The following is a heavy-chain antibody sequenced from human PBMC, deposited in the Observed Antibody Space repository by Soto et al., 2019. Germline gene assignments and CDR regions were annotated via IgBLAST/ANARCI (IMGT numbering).Heavy chain of an antibody. D-gene: IGHD3-10*01. Sequence: SVKVSCKASGGTFSSYAISWVRQAPGQGLEWMGGIIPNSGTTNYAQKFQGRVTMTADTSISTAYMELSRLRSDDTAVYYCARDDYYGSGSVYWGQGTPVTVSS. CDR1: GGTFSSYA. J-gene: IGHJ4*02. CDR2: IIPNSGTT. V-gene: IGHV1-69*06. CDR3: ARDDYYGSGSVY.